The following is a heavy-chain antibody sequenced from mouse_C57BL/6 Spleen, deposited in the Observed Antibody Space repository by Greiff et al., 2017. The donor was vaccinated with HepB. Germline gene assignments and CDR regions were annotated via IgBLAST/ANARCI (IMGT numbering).Heavy chain of an antibody. J-gene: IGHJ2*01. D-gene: IGHD2-5*01. CDR1: GYSITSGYY. Sequence: EVQLVESGPGLVKPSQSLSLTCSVTGYSITSGYYWNWIRQFPGNKLEWMGYISYDGSNNYNPSLKNRISITRDTSKNQFFLKLNSVTTEDTATYYCALGSNRGYFDYWGQGTTLTVSS. CDR2: ISYDGSN. CDR3: ALGSNRGYFDY. V-gene: IGHV3-6*01.